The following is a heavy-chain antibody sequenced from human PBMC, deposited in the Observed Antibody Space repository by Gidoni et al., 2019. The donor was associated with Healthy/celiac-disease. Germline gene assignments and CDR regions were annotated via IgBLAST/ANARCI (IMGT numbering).Heavy chain of an antibody. Sequence: QVQLQQWGAGLLKPSETLSLTCAVYGGSFSGYYWSWIRQPPGKGLEWIGEINHSGSTNSNPSLKSRVTISVDTSKNQFSLKLSSVTAADTAVYYCARLGYCSGGSCYPFDYWGQGTLVTVSS. CDR2: INHSGST. CDR3: ARLGYCSGGSCYPFDY. J-gene: IGHJ4*02. D-gene: IGHD2-15*01. V-gene: IGHV4-34*01. CDR1: GGSFSGYY.